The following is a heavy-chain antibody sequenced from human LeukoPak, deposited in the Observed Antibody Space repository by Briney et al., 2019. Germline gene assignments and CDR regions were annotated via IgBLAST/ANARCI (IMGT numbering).Heavy chain of an antibody. D-gene: IGHD2-15*01. V-gene: IGHV1-69*04. CDR2: IIPILGIA. CDR3: ARGREGPVVVVAAAHYYYGMDV. J-gene: IGHJ6*02. CDR1: GGTFSSYA. Sequence: SVKVSCKASGGTFSSYAISWVRQAPGQGLEWMGRIIPILGIANYAQKFQGRVTITADKPTSTAYMELSSLRSEDTAVYYCARGREGPVVVVAAAHYYYGMDVWGQGTTVTVSS.